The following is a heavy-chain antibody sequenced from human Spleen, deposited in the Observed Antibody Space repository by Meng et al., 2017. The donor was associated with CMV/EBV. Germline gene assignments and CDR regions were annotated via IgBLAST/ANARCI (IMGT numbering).Heavy chain of an antibody. J-gene: IGHJ4*02. Sequence: GESLKISCAASGFTSPNYGMSWVRQTPEKGLEWVSAITGSDSNTYYADSVKGRFTISRDNAKNSLYLQMNSLRAEDTAVYYCARDGVPGYSSGWYFDYWGQGTLVTVSS. CDR1: GFTSPNYG. V-gene: IGHV3-23*01. CDR2: ITGSDSNT. D-gene: IGHD6-19*01. CDR3: ARDGVPGYSSGWYFDY.